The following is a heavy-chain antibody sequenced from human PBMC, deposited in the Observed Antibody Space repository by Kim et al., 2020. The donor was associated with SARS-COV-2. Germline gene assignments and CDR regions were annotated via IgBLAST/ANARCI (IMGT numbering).Heavy chain of an antibody. D-gene: IGHD6-6*01. J-gene: IGHJ4*02. CDR3: ARGEYSSSSFDY. Sequence: YTPSLKSRVTISVDTSKNQFSLKLSSGTAADTAVYYCARGEYSSSSFDYWGQGTLVTVSS. V-gene: IGHV4-34*01.